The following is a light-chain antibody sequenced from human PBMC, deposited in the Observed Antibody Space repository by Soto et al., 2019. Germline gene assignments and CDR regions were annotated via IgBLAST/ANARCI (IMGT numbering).Light chain of an antibody. CDR1: SSDIGGYDY. CDR3: TSYTSSFTHL. CDR2: EVR. J-gene: IGLJ1*01. Sequence: QSVLTQAASVSGSPGQSITISCTGTSSDIGGYDYVSWYQHHPGKAPRLMIYEVRNRPSGVSNRFSGSKSGNTASLTISGLQTEDEADYYCTSYTSSFTHLFGTGTKVTVL. V-gene: IGLV2-14*01.